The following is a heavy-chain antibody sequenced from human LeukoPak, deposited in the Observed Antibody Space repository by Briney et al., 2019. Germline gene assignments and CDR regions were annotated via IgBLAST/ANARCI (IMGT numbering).Heavy chain of an antibody. V-gene: IGHV3-23*01. Sequence: PGGSLRLSCAASGFTFSSYAMSWVRQAPGKGLEWVSAISGTGGRTYYAVSVKGRFTISRDNSKNTLYLQMNSLRAEDTAVYYCARDFRVAARPAGAWGQGTLVTVSS. CDR1: GFTFSSYA. CDR2: ISGTGGRT. CDR3: ARDFRVAARPAGA. D-gene: IGHD6-6*01. J-gene: IGHJ5*02.